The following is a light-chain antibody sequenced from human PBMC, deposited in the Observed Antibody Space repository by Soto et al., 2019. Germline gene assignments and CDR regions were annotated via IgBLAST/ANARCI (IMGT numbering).Light chain of an antibody. CDR2: GAS. J-gene: IGKJ3*01. CDR1: QSIGSN. Sequence: EIVMTQSPATLSVSPGEGATLSCRASQSIGSNLASYQQKPGQAPRLLIHGASTRATDIPARFRGSGFGTEFTLTISSLQSEDFAVYSCQHYNNWPQVTFGPGTKVDI. V-gene: IGKV3-15*01. CDR3: QHYNNWPQVT.